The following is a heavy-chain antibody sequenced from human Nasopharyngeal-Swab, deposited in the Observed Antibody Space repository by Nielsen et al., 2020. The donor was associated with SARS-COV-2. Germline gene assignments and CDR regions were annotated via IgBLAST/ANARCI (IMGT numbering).Heavy chain of an antibody. CDR3: ARGFISMYYYDSSGLYFDY. CDR2: IIPIFGTA. V-gene: IGHV1-69*13. Sequence: SVKVSCKASGGTFSSYAISWVRQAPGQGLEWVGGIIPIFGTANYAQKFQGRVTITADESTSTAYMELSSLRSEDTAVYYCARGFISMYYYDSSGLYFDYWGQGTLVTVSS. J-gene: IGHJ4*02. CDR1: GGTFSSYA. D-gene: IGHD3-22*01.